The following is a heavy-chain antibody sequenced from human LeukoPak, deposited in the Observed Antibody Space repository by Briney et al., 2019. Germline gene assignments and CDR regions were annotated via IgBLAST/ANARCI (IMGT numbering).Heavy chain of an antibody. D-gene: IGHD6-19*01. J-gene: IGHJ4*02. V-gene: IGHV3-23*01. CDR2: ISGSGGST. CDR1: GGSFSGYY. Sequence: ETLSLTCAVYGGSFSGYYWSWIRQAPGKGLEWVSAISGSGGSTYYADSVKGRFTISRDNSKNTLYLQMNSLRAEDTTVYYCARGVRIAVAGNIDYWGQGTLVTVSS. CDR3: ARGVRIAVAGNIDY.